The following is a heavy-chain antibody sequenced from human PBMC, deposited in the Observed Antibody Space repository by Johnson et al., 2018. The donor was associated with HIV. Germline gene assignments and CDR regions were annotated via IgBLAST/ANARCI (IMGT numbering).Heavy chain of an antibody. V-gene: IGHV3-30*19. D-gene: IGHD5-18*01. CDR2: ISFDGSNK. Sequence: QVQLVESGGGVVQPGGSLRLSCAASGFTFSSYGMHWVRQAPGKGLEWVAVISFDGSNKYYADSVKGRFTISRDNSKNTLYLQMNSLRAEDTAVYFCARPTSQIHLWTDAFDIWGQGTMVTVSS. CDR3: ARPTSQIHLWTDAFDI. CDR1: GFTFSSYG. J-gene: IGHJ3*02.